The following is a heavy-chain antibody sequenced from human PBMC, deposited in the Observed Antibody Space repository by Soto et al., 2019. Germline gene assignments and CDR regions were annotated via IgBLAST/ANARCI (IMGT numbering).Heavy chain of an antibody. CDR2: INHSGST. J-gene: IGHJ5*02. CDR1: GGSFSGYY. D-gene: IGHD2-15*01. Sequence: QVQLQQWGAGLLKPSETLSLTCAVYGGSFSGYYWSWIRQPPGKGLEWIGEINHSGSTNYNPSLKSRVTITVDTSKNQFSLKLSSVTAADTAVYYCARRYGGGSCYSEGWFDPWGQGTLVTVSS. V-gene: IGHV4-34*01. CDR3: ARRYGGGSCYSEGWFDP.